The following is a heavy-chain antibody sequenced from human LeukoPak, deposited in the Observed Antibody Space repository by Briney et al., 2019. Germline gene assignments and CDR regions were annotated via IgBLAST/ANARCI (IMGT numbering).Heavy chain of an antibody. CDR1: GFTFRSYA. J-gene: IGHJ4*02. CDR3: AKTRPLDSSSWSHGDY. CDR2: ISGSGDST. V-gene: IGHV3-23*01. Sequence: GGSLRLSCATSGFTFRSYAMSWVRQAPGKGLEWVSAISGSGDSTYYGDSVKGRFTISRDNSKNTLYLQMNSLRAEDTAVYYCAKTRPLDSSSWSHGDYWGQGTLVTVSS. D-gene: IGHD6-13*01.